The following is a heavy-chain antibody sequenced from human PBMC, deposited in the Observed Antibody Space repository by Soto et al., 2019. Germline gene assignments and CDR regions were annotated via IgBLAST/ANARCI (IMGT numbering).Heavy chain of an antibody. CDR1: GGSISSYS. D-gene: IGHD7-27*01. V-gene: IGHV4-4*07. CDR2: IYTSGST. CDR3: ARDLANWGGGDSFDY. J-gene: IGHJ4*02. Sequence: QVQLQESGPGLVKPSETLSLTCTVSGGSISSYSWSWIRQPAGKGREWIGRIYTSGSTNYNPSLKSRVTMSVDTSKNQFSLKLSSVTAADTAVYYCARDLANWGGGDSFDYWGQGTLVTVSS.